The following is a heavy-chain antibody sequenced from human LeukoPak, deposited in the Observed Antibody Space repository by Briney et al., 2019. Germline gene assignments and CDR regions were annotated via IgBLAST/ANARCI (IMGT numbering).Heavy chain of an antibody. CDR1: GYTFTGYY. CDR3: ARGRVGAAAGYYFDY. CDR2: INPNSGGT. J-gene: IGHJ4*02. V-gene: IGHV1-2*02. D-gene: IGHD6-13*01. Sequence: ASVKVSCEASGYTFTGYYMHWVRQAPGQGLEWMGWINPNSGGTNYAQKFQGRVTMTRDTSISTAYMELSRLRSDDTAVYYCARGRVGAAAGYYFDYWGQGTLVTVSS.